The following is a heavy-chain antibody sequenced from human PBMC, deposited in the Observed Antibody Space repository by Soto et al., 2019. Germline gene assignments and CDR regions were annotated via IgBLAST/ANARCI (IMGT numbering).Heavy chain of an antibody. D-gene: IGHD2-2*01. J-gene: IGHJ6*02. V-gene: IGHV3-21*01. CDR1: AFTFNNFP. CDR2: ITTTSTYK. CDR3: AREKCSSTSCNHGMDV. Sequence: GGSLRLSCVASAFTFNNFPMHWVRQAPGKGLQRLASITTTSTYKYYADSVKGRFSISRDNAKNSLYLELTNLRSEDTAVYYCAREKCSSTSCNHGMDVWGLGTTVTVSS.